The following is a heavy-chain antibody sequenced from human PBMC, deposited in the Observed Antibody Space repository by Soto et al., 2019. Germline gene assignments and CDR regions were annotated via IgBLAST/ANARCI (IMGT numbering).Heavy chain of an antibody. J-gene: IGHJ5*02. CDR2: IHYSGRS. V-gene: IGHV4-39*02. D-gene: IGHD3-22*01. Sequence: SETLSLTCIVTGDSITSGAYYSEWTRQPPGKGLEWIGNIHYSGRSSYNPSLRSRVTISVDASKNHFSLNLNSVTAADTAVYYCARRPAYESSGYIQFDPWGQGILVTVSS. CDR1: GDSITSGAYY. CDR3: ARRPAYESSGYIQFDP.